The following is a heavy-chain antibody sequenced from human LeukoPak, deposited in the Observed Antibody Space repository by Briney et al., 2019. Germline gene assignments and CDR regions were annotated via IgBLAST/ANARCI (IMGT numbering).Heavy chain of an antibody. CDR1: GGSMSHYY. CDR2: INHSGST. Sequence: PSETLSLTCAVSGGSMSHYYWSWIRQPPGKGLEWIGEINHSGSTSYNPSLKSRVTISVDTSKNQFSLKLSSVTAADTAVYYCARLRITMVRGVDRGVYFDYWGQGTLVTVSS. CDR3: ARLRITMVRGVDRGVYFDY. J-gene: IGHJ4*02. V-gene: IGHV4-34*01. D-gene: IGHD3-10*01.